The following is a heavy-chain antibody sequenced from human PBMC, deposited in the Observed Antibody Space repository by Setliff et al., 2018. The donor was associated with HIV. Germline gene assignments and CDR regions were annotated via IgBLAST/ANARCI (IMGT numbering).Heavy chain of an antibody. CDR3: APRHHKYGFL. V-gene: IGHV4-39*07. CDR2: IYYNGNT. J-gene: IGHJ4*02. CDR1: GASISSNSYY. Sequence: PSETLSLTCSVSGASISSNSYYWGWIRQPPGKGLEWVGSIYYNGNTFYNQSLQSRVTISLDTSKNQFSLELRSVTAADTAVYYCAPRHHKYGFLWGQGTLVTVSS. D-gene: IGHD3-10*01.